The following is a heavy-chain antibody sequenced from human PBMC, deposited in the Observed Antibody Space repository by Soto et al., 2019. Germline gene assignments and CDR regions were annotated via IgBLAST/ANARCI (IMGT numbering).Heavy chain of an antibody. D-gene: IGHD2-21*02. Sequence: EVQLVESGGGLVQPGGSLRLSCAASGFALSGYWMTWVRQAPGKGLEWVASINPDGTLKYYVDSVKGRFTISRDNADNSLVLQMICLRVEDTAVYYCARWESGDWYLGIWGQGTLVTVSS. J-gene: IGHJ4*02. CDR3: ARWESGDWYLGI. V-gene: IGHV3-7*03. CDR2: INPDGTLK. CDR1: GFALSGYW.